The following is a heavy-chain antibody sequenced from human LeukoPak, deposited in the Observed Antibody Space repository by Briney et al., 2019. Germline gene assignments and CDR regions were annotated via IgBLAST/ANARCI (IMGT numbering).Heavy chain of an antibody. CDR3: ASGLVGGTNY. CDR1: GPTFSSYW. D-gene: IGHD1-26*01. Sequence: PGPSLRPSCAASGPTFSSYWMHSVRPAPGEGLVLVSNIHSDGSGTTYADSVKGRFTISRDNAKNTLYLQVNSLRVEDTAVYYCASGLVGGTNYWGQGTLVTVSS. V-gene: IGHV3-74*01. J-gene: IGHJ4*02. CDR2: IHSDGSGT.